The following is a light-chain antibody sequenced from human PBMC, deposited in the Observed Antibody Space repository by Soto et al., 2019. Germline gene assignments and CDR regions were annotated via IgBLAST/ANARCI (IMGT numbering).Light chain of an antibody. Sequence: QSALTQPASVSGSPGQSITISCTGTSSDVGGHNYVSWYQQHPGKAPKVMIYDVSNRPSGVSNRFSGSKSGNTASLTISGLQAEDEADYYCSSYTNTLTLVFGGGTKLTFL. J-gene: IGLJ2*01. CDR3: SSYTNTLTLV. V-gene: IGLV2-14*03. CDR2: DVS. CDR1: SSDVGGHNY.